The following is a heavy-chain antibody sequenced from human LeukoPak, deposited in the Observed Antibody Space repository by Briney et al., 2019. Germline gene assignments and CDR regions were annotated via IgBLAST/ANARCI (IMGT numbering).Heavy chain of an antibody. Sequence: PGGSLRLSCAASGFTFSSYWMSWVRQAPGKGLEWVANIKQDGSEKYYVDSVKGRFTISRDNAKNSLYLQMNSLRAEDTAVYYCARDAPCSSSWAIDYWGQGTLVTVSS. CDR2: IKQDGSEK. D-gene: IGHD6-13*01. V-gene: IGHV3-7*01. J-gene: IGHJ4*02. CDR1: GFTFSSYW. CDR3: ARDAPCSSSWAIDY.